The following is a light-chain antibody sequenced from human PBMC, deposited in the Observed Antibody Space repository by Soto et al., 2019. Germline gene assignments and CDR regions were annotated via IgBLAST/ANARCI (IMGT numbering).Light chain of an antibody. CDR3: MQSIQL. CDR1: QSLLHSDGKTS. CDR2: GVS. Sequence: DIVMTQTPLSLSVTPGQPASISCKSSQSLLHSDGKTSLYWYLQKPGQPPHLLIYGVSNRFSGVPERFSGSGSGTDFTLKISRVEAEDVGVYYCMQSIQLLGQGTKLEIK. V-gene: IGKV2D-29*01. J-gene: IGKJ2*01.